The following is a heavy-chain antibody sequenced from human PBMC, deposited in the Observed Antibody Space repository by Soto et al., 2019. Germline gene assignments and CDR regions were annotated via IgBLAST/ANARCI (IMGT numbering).Heavy chain of an antibody. J-gene: IGHJ6*02. V-gene: IGHV1-46*01. CDR1: GYTFTSYY. Sequence: ASVKVSCKASGYTFTSYYMHWVRQAPGQGLEWMGIINPSGGSTSYAQKFQGGVTMTRDTSTSTVYMELSSLRSEDTAVYYCARKRFGKGDYYGMDVWGQGTTVTVSS. CDR2: INPSGGST. CDR3: ARKRFGKGDYYGMDV. D-gene: IGHD3-10*01.